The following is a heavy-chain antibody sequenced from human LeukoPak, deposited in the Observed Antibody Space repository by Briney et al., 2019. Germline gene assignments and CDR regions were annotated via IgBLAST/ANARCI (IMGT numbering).Heavy chain of an antibody. CDR2: FDPEDGET. CDR1: GYTLTELS. CDR3: SVESLGELSLPSLDY. J-gene: IGHJ4*02. V-gene: IGHV1-24*01. D-gene: IGHD3-16*02. Sequence: ASVKVSCKVSGYTLTELSIHWVRPAPGKGVEWMGGFDPEDGETIYGQKSQGRGTMTEDTSTDTAYMELSSLSSEGTGVYFCSVESLGELSLPSLDYWGQGTLVTVSS.